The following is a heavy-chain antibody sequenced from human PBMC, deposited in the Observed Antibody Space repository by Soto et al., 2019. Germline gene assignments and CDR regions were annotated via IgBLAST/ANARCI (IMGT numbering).Heavy chain of an antibody. J-gene: IGHJ1*01. V-gene: IGHV3-48*03. CDR2: IPPSGQPL. CDR1: GFTFSSSA. Sequence: GGSLRLSCAASGFTFSSSAMYWVRQAPGKGLEWVSYIPPSGQPLFYADSVKGRFTISRANAKNSLSLQMSSLRAEDSAGYYFARRGRRWGHGTLFTVSS. CDR3: ARRGRR. D-gene: IGHD2-15*01.